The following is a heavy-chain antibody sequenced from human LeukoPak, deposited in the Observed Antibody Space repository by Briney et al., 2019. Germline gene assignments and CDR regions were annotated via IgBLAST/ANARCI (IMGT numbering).Heavy chain of an antibody. J-gene: IGHJ4*02. CDR2: IIPIFGIA. V-gene: IGHV1-69*04. CDR1: GGTFSSYA. CDR3: ARGPFNLGNYFDY. D-gene: IGHD1-14*01. Sequence: SVKVSCKASGGTFSSYAISWVRQAPGQGLEWMGRIIPIFGIANYAQKFQGRVTITADKSTSTAYMELSSLRSEDTAVYYCARGPFNLGNYFDYWGQGTLVTVSS.